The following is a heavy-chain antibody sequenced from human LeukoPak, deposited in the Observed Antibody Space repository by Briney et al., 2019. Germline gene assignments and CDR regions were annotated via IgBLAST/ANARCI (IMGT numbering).Heavy chain of an antibody. J-gene: IGHJ4*01. CDR3: ARYSSSTGGASYYLDY. V-gene: IGHV3-74*01. D-gene: IGHD6-6*01. CDR2: INSDGSST. Sequence: GGSLRLSCAASGFTFSSYWMHWVRQAPGKGLVWVSRINSDGSSTSYADSVQGRFTISRDNAKNTLYLQIDSLRSEDTAVYYCARYSSSTGGASYYLDYWGHGTLVTVSS. CDR1: GFTFSSYW.